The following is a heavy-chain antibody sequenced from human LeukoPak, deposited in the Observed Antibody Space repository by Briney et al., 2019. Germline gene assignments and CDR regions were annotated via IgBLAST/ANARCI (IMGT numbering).Heavy chain of an antibody. CDR3: ASGLNSRSSSC. V-gene: IGHV1-2*02. D-gene: IGHD6-13*01. Sequence: ASVTVSCKASGYSFTGYYMHWVRQAPGQGLEWMGWINPDSGGTNYARKFQGRVTMTTATTISTAYMQLGWLRSDDTAVYYCASGLNSRSSSCWGQGTRVTVSS. CDR1: GYSFTGYY. CDR2: INPDSGGT. J-gene: IGHJ1*01.